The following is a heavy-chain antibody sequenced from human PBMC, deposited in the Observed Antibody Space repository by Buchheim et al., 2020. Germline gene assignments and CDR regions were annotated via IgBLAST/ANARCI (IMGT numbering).Heavy chain of an antibody. V-gene: IGHV1-46*01. CDR3: AGEYSGSGGFQH. CDR1: GYTVTTYY. J-gene: IGHJ1*01. D-gene: IGHD6-25*01. CDR2: INPSGDST. Sequence: QVQLVQSGAEMKKPGASVKISCKASGYTVTTYYVHWVRQAPGQGLEWMGLINPSGDSTGYAQRFQGRVTVTRDTATRTVNMELSSLRSEDTAVYYCAGEYSGSGGFQHWGQGT.